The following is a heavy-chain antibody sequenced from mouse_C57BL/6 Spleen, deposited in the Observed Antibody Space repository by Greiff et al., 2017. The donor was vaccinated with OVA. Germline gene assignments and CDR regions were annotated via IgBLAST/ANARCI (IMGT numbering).Heavy chain of an antibody. CDR2: IYPSDSET. V-gene: IGHV1-61*01. Sequence: QQSCKASGYTFTSYWMDWVKQRPGQGLEWIGNIYPSDSETHYNQKFKDKATLTVDKSSSTAYMQLSSLTSEDSAVYYCARGGTRAYWGQGTLVTVSA. D-gene: IGHD3-3*01. CDR3: ARGGTRAY. J-gene: IGHJ3*01. CDR1: GYTFTSYW.